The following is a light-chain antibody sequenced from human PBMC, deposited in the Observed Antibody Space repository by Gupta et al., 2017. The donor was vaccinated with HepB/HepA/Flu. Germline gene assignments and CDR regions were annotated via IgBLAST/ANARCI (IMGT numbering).Light chain of an antibody. Sequence: QSLFPPPPSVSAPPGQNVTISCSGSSSNIGSASVSWYQQVPGTAPKLVIDENTKRPSGIPDRFSGSKSGTAATLIITGLQTGDEAHYYCGTWDRSLTAFVFGTGTKVTVL. J-gene: IGLJ1*01. V-gene: IGLV1-51*02. CDR1: SSNIGSAS. CDR3: GTWDRSLTAFV. CDR2: ENT.